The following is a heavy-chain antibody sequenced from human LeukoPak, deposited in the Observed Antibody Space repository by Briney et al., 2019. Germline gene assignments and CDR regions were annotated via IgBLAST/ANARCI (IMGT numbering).Heavy chain of an antibody. CDR1: GGSFSGYY. V-gene: IGHV4-34*01. CDR3: ARGKDYSNYGAIDY. CDR2: INHSGST. Sequence: SETLSLTCAVYGGSFSGYYWSWIRQPPGKGLEWIGEINHSGSTNYNPSLTSRVTISVDTSKNQFSLKLSSVTAADTAVYYCARGKDYSNYGAIDYWGQGTLVTVSS. D-gene: IGHD4-11*01. J-gene: IGHJ4*02.